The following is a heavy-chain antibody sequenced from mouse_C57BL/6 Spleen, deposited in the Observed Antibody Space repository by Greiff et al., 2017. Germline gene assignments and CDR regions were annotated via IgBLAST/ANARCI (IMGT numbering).Heavy chain of an antibody. Sequence: QVQLQQPGTELVKPGASVKLSCKASGYTFTSYWMHWVKQRPGQGLEWIGNINPSNGGTNYNEKFKSKATLTVDKSSSTAYMQLSSLTSEDSAVXYCAREKSVPYGSSLYWYFDVRGTGTTVTGSS. V-gene: IGHV1-53*01. CDR1: GYTFTSYW. CDR2: INPSNGGT. CDR3: AREKSVPYGSSLYWYFDV. J-gene: IGHJ1*03. D-gene: IGHD1-1*01.